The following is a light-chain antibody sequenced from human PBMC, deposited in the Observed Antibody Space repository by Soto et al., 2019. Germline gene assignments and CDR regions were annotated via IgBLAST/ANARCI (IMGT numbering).Light chain of an antibody. Sequence: EIVLTQSPGSLSLSPGERATLSCRASQSVDSTFFAWYQKKPGQAPRLLIYGVSKRATGIPDRFSGSGSGTDFTLTISRLEPEDFAVYYCQQYMSSVTFGQGTRVEIK. V-gene: IGKV3-20*01. CDR2: GVS. J-gene: IGKJ1*01. CDR3: QQYMSSVT. CDR1: QSVDSTF.